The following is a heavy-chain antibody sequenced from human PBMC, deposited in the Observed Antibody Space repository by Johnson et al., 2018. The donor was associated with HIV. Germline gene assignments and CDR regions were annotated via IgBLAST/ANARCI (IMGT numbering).Heavy chain of an antibody. CDR1: GFSFSSYA. V-gene: IGHV3-30-3*01. CDR3: AASWYGVSRPNAFDI. D-gene: IGHD2-2*01. Sequence: QVQLVESGGGLVKPGGSLRLSCTASGFSFSSYAMYWVRQAPGKGLEWVAVISYDGSNKYYADSVKGRFTISRDNSKNTLYLQMNSLRAEDSAVYYCAASWYGVSRPNAFDIWGQGTMVTVSS. J-gene: IGHJ3*02. CDR2: ISYDGSNK.